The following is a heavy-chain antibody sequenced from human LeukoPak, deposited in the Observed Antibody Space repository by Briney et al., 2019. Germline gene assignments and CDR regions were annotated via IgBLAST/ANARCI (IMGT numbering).Heavy chain of an antibody. Sequence: ASVKVSCKASGYTITGYYMHWVRQAPGQGLEWMGWINPNSGGTKYAQKFQGRVTMTRDTSISTAYMELSRLRSDDTAVYYCARQYSTLSFDSWGQGTLVTVSS. J-gene: IGHJ4*02. CDR2: INPNSGGT. CDR3: ARQYSTLSFDS. V-gene: IGHV1-2*02. D-gene: IGHD6-6*01. CDR1: GYTITGYY.